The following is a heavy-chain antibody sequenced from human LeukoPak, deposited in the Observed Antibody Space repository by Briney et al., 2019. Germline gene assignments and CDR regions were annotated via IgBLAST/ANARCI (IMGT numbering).Heavy chain of an antibody. CDR3: TRVGIAAENYYFDL. CDR2: SRSKAYGVTT. Sequence: GGSLRLSCTASGFTFGDYAMIWFRQAPGKGREGVGFSRSKAYGVTTEYAASVKGRFTISRDDSKSIAYLQMHSLKTEDTAVYYCTRVGIAAENYYFDLWGQGPLVPVSS. D-gene: IGHD6-13*01. V-gene: IGHV3-49*03. J-gene: IGHJ4*02. CDR1: GFTFGDYA.